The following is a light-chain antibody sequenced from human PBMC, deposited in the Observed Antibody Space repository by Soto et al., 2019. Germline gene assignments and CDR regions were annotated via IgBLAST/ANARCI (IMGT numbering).Light chain of an antibody. CDR3: QQYYTGIA. Sequence: DVVMTQSPDSLAVSLGERATINCKSSQSFLHSSNNENSVAWYQQKAGQRPKLLIYRASIRESGVPDRFSGSGSGTDFTLTISCLQAEDVAVYYCQQYYTGIAFGQGTRLEIK. V-gene: IGKV4-1*01. CDR1: QSFLHSSNNENS. CDR2: RAS. J-gene: IGKJ5*01.